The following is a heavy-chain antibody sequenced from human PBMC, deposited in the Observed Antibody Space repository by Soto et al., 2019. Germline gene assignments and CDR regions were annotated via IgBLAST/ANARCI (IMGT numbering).Heavy chain of an antibody. D-gene: IGHD4-17*01. CDR2: ISSSSSYI. J-gene: IGHJ4*02. CDR1: GFTFSSYS. CDR3: ARPPTTVTTNYLAF. Sequence: LRLSCAASGFTFSSYSMNWVRQAPGKGLEWVSSISSSSSYIYYADSVKGRFTISRDNAKNSLYLQMNSLRAEDTAVYYCARPPTTVTTNYLAFWGQGTLVTVSA. V-gene: IGHV3-21*01.